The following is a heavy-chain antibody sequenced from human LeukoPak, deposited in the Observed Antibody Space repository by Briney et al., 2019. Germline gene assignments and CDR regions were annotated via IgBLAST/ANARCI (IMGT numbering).Heavy chain of an antibody. V-gene: IGHV4-39*07. CDR1: GGSISSSSYY. Sequence: SETLSLTCTVSGGSISSSSYYWGWIRQPPGKGLEWIGSIYYSGSTYYNPSLKSRVTISVDTSKNQFSLKLSSVTAADTAVYYCARDSWYYYGSGRSDWFDPWGQGTLVTVSS. CDR3: ARDSWYYYGSGRSDWFDP. CDR2: IYYSGST. J-gene: IGHJ5*02. D-gene: IGHD3-10*01.